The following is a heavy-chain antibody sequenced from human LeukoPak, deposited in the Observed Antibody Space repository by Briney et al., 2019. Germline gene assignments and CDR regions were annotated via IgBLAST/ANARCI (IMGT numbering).Heavy chain of an antibody. CDR2: VYYGGDT. D-gene: IGHD2-15*01. CDR3: ASPGYCSGSVCYSGYLQH. J-gene: IGHJ1*01. CDR1: GFTVSTNY. V-gene: IGHV3-53*01. Sequence: GGSLRLSCAASGFTVSTNYMNWVRQAPGKGLEWVSVVYYGGDTYYADSVKGRFTISRDSSKNTLYLQMHSLRAEDTAVYYCASPGYCSGSVCYSGYLQHWGQGTLVTVST.